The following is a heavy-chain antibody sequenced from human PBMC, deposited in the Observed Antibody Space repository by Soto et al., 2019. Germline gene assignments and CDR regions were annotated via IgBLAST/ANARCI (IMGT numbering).Heavy chain of an antibody. CDR3: ARTPRAARQFWYFDR. CDR2: IIPILGIA. V-gene: IGHV1-69*02. Sequence: SVKVSCKASGGTFSSYTISWVRQAPGQGLEWMGRIIPILGIANYAQKFQGRVTITADKSTSTAYMELSSLRSEGTAVYYCARTPRAARQFWYFDRWGRGTRVTVSS. CDR1: GGTFSSYT. J-gene: IGHJ2*01. D-gene: IGHD6-6*01.